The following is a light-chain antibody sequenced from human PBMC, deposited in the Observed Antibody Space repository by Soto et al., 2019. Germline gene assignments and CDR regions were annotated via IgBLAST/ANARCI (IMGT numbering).Light chain of an antibody. CDR1: QSVSSSY. Sequence: EIVLTQSPGTLSLSPGERATLSCRASQSVSSSYLAWYQQKPGEAPRLLIYGASSRATGIPDRFSGSGSGTDFTLTIRRLEPEDFPVYYCQQYGSSPPITFGQGTRLEIK. V-gene: IGKV3-20*01. CDR2: GAS. CDR3: QQYGSSPPIT. J-gene: IGKJ5*01.